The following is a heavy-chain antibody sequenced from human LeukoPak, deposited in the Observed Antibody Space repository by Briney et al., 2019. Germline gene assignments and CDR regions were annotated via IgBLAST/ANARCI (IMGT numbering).Heavy chain of an antibody. V-gene: IGHV3-23*01. CDR2: ISGSGGST. D-gene: IGHD2-2*01. CDR3: ARQDIVVVPAAPYFDY. Sequence: GGSLRLSCAASGFTFSSYAMSWVRQAPGKGLEWVSAISGSGGSTYYADSVKGRFTISRDNSKNTLYLQMNSLRAEDTAVYYCARQDIVVVPAAPYFDYWGQGTLVTVSS. J-gene: IGHJ4*02. CDR1: GFTFSSYA.